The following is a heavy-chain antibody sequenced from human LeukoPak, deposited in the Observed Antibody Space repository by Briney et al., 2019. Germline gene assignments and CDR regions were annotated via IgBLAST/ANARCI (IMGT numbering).Heavy chain of an antibody. Sequence: GESLKISCKGSGYSFTSYWIGWVRQMPGKGLEWMGIIYPGDSDTRYSPSFQGQVTISADKSISTAYLQWSSLKASDTAMYYCARRPYSSGWWGPEYFDYWGQGTLVTVSS. V-gene: IGHV5-51*01. CDR1: GYSFTSYW. D-gene: IGHD6-19*01. CDR3: ARRPYSSGWWGPEYFDY. J-gene: IGHJ4*02. CDR2: IYPGDSDT.